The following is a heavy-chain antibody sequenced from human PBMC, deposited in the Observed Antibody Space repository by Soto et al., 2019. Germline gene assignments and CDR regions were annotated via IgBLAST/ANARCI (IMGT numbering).Heavy chain of an antibody. CDR3: AKGLATFYYYGMDV. Sequence: PGGSLRLSCAASGFTFSSYAMTWVRQAPGKGLDWVSAISGSGSSTYYAASVKGRFTISRDNSKNTLYLQMNSLRAEDTAVYYCAKGLATFYYYGMDVWGQGTTVTV. J-gene: IGHJ6*02. V-gene: IGHV3-23*01. CDR2: ISGSGSST. CDR1: GFTFSSYA. D-gene: IGHD3-9*01.